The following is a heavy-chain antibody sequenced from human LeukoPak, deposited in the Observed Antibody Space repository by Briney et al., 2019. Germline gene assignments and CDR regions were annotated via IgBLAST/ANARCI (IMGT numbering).Heavy chain of an antibody. CDR1: GGSFSGYY. Sequence: SETLSLTCAVYGGSFSGYYWSWIRQPPGKGLEWIGEINHSGSTNYNPSLKSRVTISVDTSKNQFSLQLNSVTPEDTAVYYCARGHNPSRITIFGVPRGGKTNNWFDPWGQGTLVTVSS. V-gene: IGHV4-34*01. CDR2: INHSGST. J-gene: IGHJ5*02. CDR3: ARGHNPSRITIFGVPRGGKTNNWFDP. D-gene: IGHD3-3*01.